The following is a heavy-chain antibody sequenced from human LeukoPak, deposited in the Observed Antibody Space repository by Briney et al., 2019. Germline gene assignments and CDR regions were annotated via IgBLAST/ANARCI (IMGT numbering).Heavy chain of an antibody. D-gene: IGHD3-22*01. CDR2: LYSAGST. CDR3: ARSLYSSSRGSTFDF. CDR1: GFTFSDQS. V-gene: IGHV3-66*01. J-gene: IGHJ4*02. Sequence: GGSLRLSCAASGFTFSDQSMNWVRQAPGKGLEWVSLLYSAGSTNYADSVKGRFTISRDDSKNTVYLQMNSLRAEDTAVYYCARSLYSSSRGSTFDFWGQGSLVTVSS.